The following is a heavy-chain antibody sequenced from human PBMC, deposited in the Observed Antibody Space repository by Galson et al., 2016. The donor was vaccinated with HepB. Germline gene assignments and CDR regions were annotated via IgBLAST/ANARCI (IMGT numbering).Heavy chain of an antibody. CDR3: AKARGYTFGPGES. CDR1: GFTFSTSG. Sequence: SLRLSCAASGFTFSTSGMHWVRQAPGKGLEWVAVIWYDGSNKYHADSVQGRFTISRDNSNNTVFLQMNSLRADDTAVYYCAKARGYTFGPGESWGPGTLVTVSS. V-gene: IGHV3-33*03. J-gene: IGHJ1*01. D-gene: IGHD5-18*01. CDR2: IWYDGSNK.